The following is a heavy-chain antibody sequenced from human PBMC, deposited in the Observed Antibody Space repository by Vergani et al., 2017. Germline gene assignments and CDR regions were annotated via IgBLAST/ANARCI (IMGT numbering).Heavy chain of an antibody. J-gene: IGHJ4*02. D-gene: IGHD3-22*01. CDR2: IIPILGIA. CDR3: ARAPYYYDSSGYTFDY. V-gene: IGHV1-69*09. CDR1: GGTFSSYA. Sequence: QVQLVESGGGLVKPGSSVKVSCKASGGTFSSYAISWVRQAPGQGLEWMGRIIPILGIANYAQKFQGRVTITADKSTSTAYMELSSLRSEDTAVYYCARAPYYYDSSGYTFDYWGQGTLVTVSS.